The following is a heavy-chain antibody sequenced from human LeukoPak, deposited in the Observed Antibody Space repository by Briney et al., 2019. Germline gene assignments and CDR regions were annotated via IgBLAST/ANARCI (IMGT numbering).Heavy chain of an antibody. Sequence: ASVKVSCKASGCTFTGYYMHWVRQAPGQGLEWMGWINPNSDGTNYAQKFQGRVTMTRDTSISTAYMELSRLRSDDTAVYYCARTPFLFYDSSGYQVDYWGQGTLVTVSS. CDR1: GCTFTGYY. J-gene: IGHJ4*02. CDR3: ARTPFLFYDSSGYQVDY. D-gene: IGHD3-22*01. CDR2: INPNSDGT. V-gene: IGHV1-2*02.